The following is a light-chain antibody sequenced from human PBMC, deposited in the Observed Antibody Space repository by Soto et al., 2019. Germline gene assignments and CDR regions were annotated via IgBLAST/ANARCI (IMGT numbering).Light chain of an antibody. Sequence: AIPMTQSPSSLSTSSGDRVTITCRASQGISNYLAWYQQKPGKAPKLLIYAASTLQSGVPSRFSGSGSGTDFTLTISRLQSEDFASYYCQQYYSYPRTFGQGTKVDIK. CDR3: QQYYSYPRT. CDR1: QGISNY. J-gene: IGKJ1*01. V-gene: IGKV1-8*01. CDR2: AAS.